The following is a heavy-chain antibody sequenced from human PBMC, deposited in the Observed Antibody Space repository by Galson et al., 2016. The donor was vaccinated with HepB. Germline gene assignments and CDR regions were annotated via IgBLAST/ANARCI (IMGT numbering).Heavy chain of an antibody. J-gene: IGHJ4*02. V-gene: IGHV3-23*01. CDR2: IDYSGGAT. D-gene: IGHD2-15*01. CDR1: GFTFTNYA. Sequence: SLRLSCAASGFTFTNYAMSWVRQAPGKGLEWVSNIDYSGGATYYADSVKGRFTISRDSSNDTLFLQMNGLKTEDTAVYYCAKDQSTYCSGGSCDPLDWWGKGTLVTVSS. CDR3: AKDQSTYCSGGSCDPLDW.